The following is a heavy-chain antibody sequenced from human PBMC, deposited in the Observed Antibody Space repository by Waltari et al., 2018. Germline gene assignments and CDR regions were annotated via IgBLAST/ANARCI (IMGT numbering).Heavy chain of an antibody. CDR3: ARDRGEGYSGSYYPWFDP. D-gene: IGHD1-26*01. Sequence: QVQLQESGPGLVKPSETLSLTCTGSGGSISSYYWSWIRPPAGKGLEWIGRIYTSGSTNYNPSRKSRVTMSVDTSKNQFALKLSSVTAADTAVYYCARDRGEGYSGSYYPWFDPWGQGTLVTVSS. V-gene: IGHV4-4*07. CDR2: IYTSGST. J-gene: IGHJ5*02. CDR1: GGSISSYY.